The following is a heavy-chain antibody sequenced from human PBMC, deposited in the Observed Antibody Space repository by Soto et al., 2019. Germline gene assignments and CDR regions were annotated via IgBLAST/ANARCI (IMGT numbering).Heavy chain of an antibody. Sequence: SVKVSCKESGGTFSSYTISWVRQAPGQGLEWMGRIIPILGIANYAQKFQGRVTITADKSTSTAYMELSSLRSEDTAVYYCARGILEDLGDMDISGKRITVTVSS. CDR1: GGTFSSYT. D-gene: IGHD2-15*01. V-gene: IGHV1-69*02. CDR3: ARGILEDLGDMDI. J-gene: IGHJ6*03. CDR2: IIPILGIA.